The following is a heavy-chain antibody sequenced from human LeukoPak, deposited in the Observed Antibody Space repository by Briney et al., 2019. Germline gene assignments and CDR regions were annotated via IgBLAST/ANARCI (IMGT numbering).Heavy chain of an antibody. J-gene: IGHJ3*02. V-gene: IGHV3-9*01. CDR2: ISWNSGSI. Sequence: GGSLRLSCAASGFTFDDYAMHWVRQAPGKGLEWVSGISWNSGSIGYADSVKGRFTISRDNAKNSLYLQMNSLRAEDTALYYCAKDHQRWLQEGAFDIWGQGTMVTVSS. D-gene: IGHD5-24*01. CDR1: GFTFDDYA. CDR3: AKDHQRWLQEGAFDI.